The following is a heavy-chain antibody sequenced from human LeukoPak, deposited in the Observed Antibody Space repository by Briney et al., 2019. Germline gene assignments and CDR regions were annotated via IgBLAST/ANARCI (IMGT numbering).Heavy chain of an antibody. J-gene: IGHJ4*02. Sequence: GRSLRLSCAASGFTFSSYAMHWVRQAPGKGLEWVAVVSHDGRTKDYADSVKGRFTISRDNSKSTLYLQMNSLRAEDTAVYYCASSPYYFGSGSDYRALDYWGQGTLVTASS. D-gene: IGHD3-10*01. V-gene: IGHV3-30*04. CDR1: GFTFSSYA. CDR2: VSHDGRTK. CDR3: ASSPYYFGSGSDYRALDY.